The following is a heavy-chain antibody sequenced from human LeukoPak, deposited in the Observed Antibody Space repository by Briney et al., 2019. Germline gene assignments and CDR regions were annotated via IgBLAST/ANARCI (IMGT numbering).Heavy chain of an antibody. CDR2: IFYSGTT. CDR1: RGSISSPNYY. J-gene: IGHJ3*01. CDR3: ARLRKRGGAFDL. V-gene: IGHV4-39*07. Sequence: KPSETLYITCRDPRGSISSPNYYSGWIRPPQRKGLEWIGNIFYSGTTYYNPSLPSLKSRVTILIDTSKNQFSLRLRSVSAADTAVYYCARLRKRGGAFDLWGQGTVVTVSS.